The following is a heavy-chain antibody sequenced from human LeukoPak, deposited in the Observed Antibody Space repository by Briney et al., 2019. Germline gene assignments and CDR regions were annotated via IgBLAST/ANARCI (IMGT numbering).Heavy chain of an antibody. CDR1: GFSFSSNW. D-gene: IGHD3-22*01. J-gene: IGHJ4*02. Sequence: GGSLRLSCAAPGFSFSSNWMGWVRQAPGKGLEWVAHIKRDGSQKYYLDSVKGRFTISRDNAKNSLYLQMNSLRVEDTAVYYCAKGSYYDSSGSFYFDYWGQGTLVTVSS. CDR2: IKRDGSQK. CDR3: AKGSYYDSSGSFYFDY. V-gene: IGHV3-7*01.